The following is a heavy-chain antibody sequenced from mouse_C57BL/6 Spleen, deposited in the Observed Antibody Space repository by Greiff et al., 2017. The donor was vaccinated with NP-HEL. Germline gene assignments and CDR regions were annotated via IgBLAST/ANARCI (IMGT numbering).Heavy chain of an antibody. J-gene: IGHJ3*01. Sequence: VQLQQSGPELVKPGASVKISCKASGYSFTGYYMNWVKQSPEKSLEWIGEINPSTGGTTYNQKFKAKATLTVDKSSSTAYMQLKSLTSEDSAVYYCARGYYYGSSFGAYWGQGTLVTVSA. CDR1: GYSFTGYY. CDR3: ARGYYYGSSFGAY. D-gene: IGHD1-1*01. V-gene: IGHV1-42*01. CDR2: INPSTGGT.